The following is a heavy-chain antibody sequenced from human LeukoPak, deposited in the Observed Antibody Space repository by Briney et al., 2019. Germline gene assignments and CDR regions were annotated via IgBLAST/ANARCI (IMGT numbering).Heavy chain of an antibody. J-gene: IGHJ5*02. Sequence: GGSLRLSCTASGFTFSDYYMSWIRQAPGKGREWLSYISTSGGSVSYVDSVKGRFTIYRDNAKNSVYLQIDSLRAEDTAMYYCARDRQFRLHDPWGQGILVTVSS. V-gene: IGHV3-11*01. CDR1: GFTFSDYY. CDR3: ARDRQFRLHDP. CDR2: ISTSGGSV. D-gene: IGHD3-16*01.